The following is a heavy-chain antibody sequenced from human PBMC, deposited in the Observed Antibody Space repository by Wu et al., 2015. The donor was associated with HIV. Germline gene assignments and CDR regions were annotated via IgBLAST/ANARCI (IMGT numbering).Heavy chain of an antibody. V-gene: IGHV1-18*01. CDR2: ISVYST. CDR3: ARGIYSRGTGYFDF. J-gene: IGHJ4*02. CDR1: GYTFTSYG. D-gene: IGHD1-1*01. Sequence: QVQLVQSGAEVKKPGASVKVSCKASGYTFTSYGIVWVRQAPGQGLEWMGWISVYSTHYAPNFRGRFRMTMDTSTSIAYMELKNLTFDDTAVYYCARGIYSRGTGYFDFWGQGTLVAVPS.